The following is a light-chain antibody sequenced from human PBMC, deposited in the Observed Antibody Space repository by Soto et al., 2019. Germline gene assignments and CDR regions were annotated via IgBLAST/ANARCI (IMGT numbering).Light chain of an antibody. Sequence: DIQMTQSPSSLSAYVGDRVTIACRASQTINIYLNWYQQRPGKAPKLLVTTAPTFQSGVPSRFSASGSGADFTLTISGLQPEDSATYYCQQIYSYPHSFGQGTKVEI. CDR3: QQIYSYPHS. V-gene: IGKV1-39*01. CDR1: QTINIY. CDR2: TAP. J-gene: IGKJ2*01.